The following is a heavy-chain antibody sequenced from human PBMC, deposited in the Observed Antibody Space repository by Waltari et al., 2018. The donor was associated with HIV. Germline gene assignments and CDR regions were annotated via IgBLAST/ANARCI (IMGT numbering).Heavy chain of an antibody. V-gene: IGHV1-69*01. J-gene: IGHJ6*02. CDR1: GGTFSSYA. Sequence: QVQLVQSGAEVKKPGSSVKVSCKASGGTFSSYAISWVRQDPGQGLEWMGGIIPIFGTANYAQKFQGRVTITADESTSTAYMELSSLRSEDTAVYYCASGFLGDGVAAQNGMDVWGQGTTVTVSS. CDR3: ASGFLGDGVAAQNGMDV. D-gene: IGHD2-15*01. CDR2: IIPIFGTA.